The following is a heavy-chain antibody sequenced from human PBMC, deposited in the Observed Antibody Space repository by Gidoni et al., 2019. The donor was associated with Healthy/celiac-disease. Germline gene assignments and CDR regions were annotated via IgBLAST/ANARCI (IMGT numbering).Heavy chain of an antibody. CDR1: GFTFSSYS. V-gene: IGHV3-48*01. J-gene: IGHJ4*02. CDR2: ISSSSSTI. CDR3: ARDYYDSSGYPGY. Sequence: EVQLVEYGGGLVQPGGSLGLSCAASGFTFSSYSMNWVRQAPGKGLEWVSYISSSSSTIYYADSVKGRFTISRGNAKNSLYLQMNSLRAEDTAVYYCARDYYDSSGYPGYWGQGTLVTVSS. D-gene: IGHD3-22*01.